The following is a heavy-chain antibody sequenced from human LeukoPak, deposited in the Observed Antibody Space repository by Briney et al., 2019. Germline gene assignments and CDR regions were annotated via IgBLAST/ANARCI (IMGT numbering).Heavy chain of an antibody. CDR1: GFTFSESW. CDR2: INHEGGGI. Sequence: GGSLRPSCAASGFTFSESWMTWVRQVPGQGLEWVAHINHEGGGIQYVDSVKGRFTISRDNAKGSVYLQMNSLRAEDTAIYHCATYINWVAGDVWGQGTTVIVSS. CDR3: ATYINWVAGDV. V-gene: IGHV3-7*01. J-gene: IGHJ6*02. D-gene: IGHD1-1*01.